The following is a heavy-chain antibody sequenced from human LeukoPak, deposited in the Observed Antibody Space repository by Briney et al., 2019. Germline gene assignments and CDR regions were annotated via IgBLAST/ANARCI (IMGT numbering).Heavy chain of an antibody. J-gene: IGHJ4*02. Sequence: GGSLRLSCAASGFTFRNYAMTWVRQAPGKGLECVSVISGSGSNTDYADSVKGRFTISRDNSKNTLALQMNSRRAEDTAVYYCAKVVGTGTTPTDYWGQGTLVTVSS. CDR3: AKVVGTGTTPTDY. V-gene: IGHV3-23*01. CDR1: GFTFRNYA. D-gene: IGHD1-1*01. CDR2: ISGSGSNT.